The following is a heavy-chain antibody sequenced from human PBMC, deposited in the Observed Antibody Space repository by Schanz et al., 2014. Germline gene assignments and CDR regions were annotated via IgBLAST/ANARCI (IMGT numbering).Heavy chain of an antibody. V-gene: IGHV3-33*01. CDR1: GFTFISYD. Sequence: QAQLVESGGGVVQPGRSLRLSCVASGFTFISYDIHWVRQAPGKGLEWVAVIRYDGRNKNFVESVKGRFTISRDNSNNTVYLQMDGLRVEDTAVYYCARDAVALVPEYFMDVWGKGTPVTVSS. J-gene: IGHJ6*03. D-gene: IGHD2-15*01. CDR3: ARDAVALVPEYFMDV. CDR2: IRYDGRNK.